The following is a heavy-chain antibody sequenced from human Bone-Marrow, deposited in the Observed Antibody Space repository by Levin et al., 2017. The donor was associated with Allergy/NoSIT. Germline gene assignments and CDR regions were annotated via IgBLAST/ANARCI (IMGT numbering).Heavy chain of an antibody. CDR1: GFSFRSYW. V-gene: IGHV3-74*01. J-gene: IGHJ4*02. CDR2: INSDGSST. Sequence: GGSLRLSCAASGFSFRSYWMHWVRQAPGKGLVWVSRINSDGSSTSYADSVKGRFTISRDNAKNTLYLQMNSLRGEDTAVYYCARVTRIDYFDYWGQGTLVTVSS. CDR3: ARVTRIDYFDY. D-gene: IGHD2-15*01.